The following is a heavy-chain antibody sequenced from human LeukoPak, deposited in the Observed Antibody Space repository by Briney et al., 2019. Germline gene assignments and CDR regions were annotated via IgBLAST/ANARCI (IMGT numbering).Heavy chain of an antibody. CDR3: AGDDSTPYDGFDI. J-gene: IGHJ3*02. V-gene: IGHV3-21*01. CDR2: ISSSSTYI. D-gene: IGHD2-2*01. Sequence: PGGSLRLSCAASGFIFSSYSMNWVRQAPGKGLEWVSSISSSSTYIYYADSVKGRFTISRDNAKNSLYLQMNSLRAEDTAVYYCAGDDSTPYDGFDIWGQGTMVTVSS. CDR1: GFIFSSYS.